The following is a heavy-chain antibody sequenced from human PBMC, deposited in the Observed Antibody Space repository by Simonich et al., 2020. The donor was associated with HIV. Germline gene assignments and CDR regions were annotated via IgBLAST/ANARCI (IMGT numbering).Heavy chain of an antibody. CDR2: ISWNSGSI. CDR3: AKDRYSSSSGSFDY. V-gene: IGHV3-9*03. D-gene: IGHD6-6*01. CDR1: GFTFDDYV. Sequence: EVQLVESGGGLVQPGRSLRLSCAASGFTFDDYVMHWVRQAPGKGLGGVSGISWNSGSIGYADSVKGRFTISRDNAKNSLYLQMNSLRAEDMALYYCAKDRYSSSSGSFDYWGQGTLVTVSS. J-gene: IGHJ4*02.